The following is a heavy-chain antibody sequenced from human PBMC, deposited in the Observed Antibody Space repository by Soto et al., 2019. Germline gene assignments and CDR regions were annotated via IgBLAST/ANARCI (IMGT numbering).Heavy chain of an antibody. CDR1: GRPVSSGGYY. CDR3: VRDRALDSSGHWFDT. J-gene: IGHJ5*02. V-gene: IGHV4-31*03. Sequence: PSETLSLTCTVSGRPVSSGGYYWTWIRQHPGRGLEWIGYIYHTGSPYYNPSLENRVTISLDTSKNQFSLNLTSVTAADTAIYYCVRDRALDSSGHWFDTWGQGTLVTVSS. D-gene: IGHD3-22*01. CDR2: IYHTGSP.